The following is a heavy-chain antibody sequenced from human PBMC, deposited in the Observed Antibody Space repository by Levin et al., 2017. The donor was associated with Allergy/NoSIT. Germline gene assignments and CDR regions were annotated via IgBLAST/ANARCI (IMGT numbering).Heavy chain of an antibody. J-gene: IGHJ4*02. V-gene: IGHV4-39*01. CDR1: GDSSRVSAYH. CDR3: ARHSSEMVLFDY. Sequence: PSETLSLTCTVSGDSSRVSAYHWGWIRQPPGKGLEWIGNIFYSGRTYYNPSLKSRVTISVDTSKNLFSLRLSSVTAADTAVYYCARHSSEMVLFDYWGQGALVTVSS. D-gene: IGHD4/OR15-4a*01. CDR2: IFYSGRT.